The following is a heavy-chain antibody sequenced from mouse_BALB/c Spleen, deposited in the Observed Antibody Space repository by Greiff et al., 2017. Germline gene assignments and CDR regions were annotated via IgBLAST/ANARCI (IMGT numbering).Heavy chain of an antibody. J-gene: IGHJ4*01. D-gene: IGHD2-4*01. CDR2: IYPGDGDT. V-gene: IGHV1-87*01. CDR1: GYTFTSYW. CDR3: ARDDYDLESYAMDY. Sequence: VQLQQSGAELARPGASVKLSCKASGYTFTSYWMQWVKQRPGQGLEWIGAIYPGDGDTRYTQKFKGKATLTADKSSSTAYMQLSSLASEDSAVYYCARDDYDLESYAMDYWGQGTSVTVSA.